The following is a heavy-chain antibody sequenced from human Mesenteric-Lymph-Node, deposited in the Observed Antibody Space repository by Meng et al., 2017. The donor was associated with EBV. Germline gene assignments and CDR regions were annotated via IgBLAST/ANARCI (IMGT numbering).Heavy chain of an antibody. CDR3: AREADGATFDY. Sequence: QVQLVQSGAEVKQPGASVKVSCKASGYIFTNYDINWVRQAPGQGLEWMGWISGYNGNTNYAQKLQGRVTMTTDTSTSTAYMELRSLRSDDTAVYYCAREADGATFDYWGQGTLVTVSS. CDR1: GYIFTNYD. D-gene: IGHD1-26*01. V-gene: IGHV1-18*01. CDR2: ISGYNGNT. J-gene: IGHJ4*02.